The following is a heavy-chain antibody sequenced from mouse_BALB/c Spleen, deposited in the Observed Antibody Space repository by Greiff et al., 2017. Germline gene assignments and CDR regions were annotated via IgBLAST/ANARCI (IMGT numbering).Heavy chain of an antibody. V-gene: IGHV1S81*02. J-gene: IGHJ4*01. CDR1: GYTFTSYW. CDR3: ARWDYDDYAMDY. D-gene: IGHD2-4*01. Sequence: QVQLQQPGAELVKPGASVKLSCKASGYTFTSYWMHWVKQRPGQGLEWIGEINPSNGRTNYNEKFKSKATLTVDKSSSTAYMQLSSLTSEDSAVYYCARWDYDDYAMDYWGQGTPVTVSS. CDR2: INPSNGRT.